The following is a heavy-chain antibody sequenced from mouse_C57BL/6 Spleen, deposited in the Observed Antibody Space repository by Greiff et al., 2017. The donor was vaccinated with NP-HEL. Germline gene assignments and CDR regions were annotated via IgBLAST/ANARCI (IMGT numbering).Heavy chain of an antibody. Sequence: EVQRVESGPGLVKPSQSLSLTCSVTGYSITSGYYWNWIRQFPGNKLEWMGYISYDGSNNYNPSLKNRISITRDTSKNQFFLKLNSVTTEDTATYYCAREGELYYGDFDYWGQGTTLTVSS. J-gene: IGHJ2*01. CDR3: AREGELYYGDFDY. D-gene: IGHD2-13*01. CDR2: ISYDGSN. CDR1: GYSITSGYY. V-gene: IGHV3-6*01.